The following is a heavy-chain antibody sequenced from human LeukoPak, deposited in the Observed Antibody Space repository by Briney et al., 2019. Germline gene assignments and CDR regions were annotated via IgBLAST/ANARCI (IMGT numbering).Heavy chain of an antibody. Sequence: GGSLRLSCAASGFTFRTYWMHWVRHAPEKGLVWVARINSEGSSMSYADSVKGRFTVSRDNAKNTLYLQMNRLRAEDTAMYYCARGGYSDRWGQGTLVTVSS. J-gene: IGHJ4*02. CDR2: INSEGSSM. CDR1: GFTFRTYW. V-gene: IGHV3-74*01. CDR3: ARGGYSDR. D-gene: IGHD3-22*01.